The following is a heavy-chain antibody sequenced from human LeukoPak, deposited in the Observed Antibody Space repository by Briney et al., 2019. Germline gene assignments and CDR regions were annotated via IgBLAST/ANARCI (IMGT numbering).Heavy chain of an antibody. CDR1: XFTFXDXX. Sequence: AAXXFTFXDXXMHWVRXAPGXXLEWVAVISYDGNNKYYADSVKGRFTISRDNSKNTLYMQMNSLRGEDTAVYYCAREQNRGEIDYWGQGTLVTVSS. V-gene: IGHV3-30*19. J-gene: IGHJ4*02. D-gene: IGHD3-16*01. CDR2: ISYDGNNK. CDR3: AREQNRGEIDY.